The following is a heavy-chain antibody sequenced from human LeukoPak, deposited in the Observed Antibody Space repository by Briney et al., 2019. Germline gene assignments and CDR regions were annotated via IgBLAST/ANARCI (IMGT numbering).Heavy chain of an antibody. CDR2: ISAYNGNT. J-gene: IGHJ4*02. CDR3: ARQGYGVTSQGAADY. V-gene: IGHV1-18*01. CDR1: GYTFTSYG. D-gene: IGHD4-23*01. Sequence: ASVKVSCKSSGYTFTSYGISWVRQAPGQGLEWMGWISAYNGNTNYAQNLQGRVTLTTDTSTSTAYMELRSLRSDDTAVYYCARQGYGVTSQGAADYWGQGTLVTVPS.